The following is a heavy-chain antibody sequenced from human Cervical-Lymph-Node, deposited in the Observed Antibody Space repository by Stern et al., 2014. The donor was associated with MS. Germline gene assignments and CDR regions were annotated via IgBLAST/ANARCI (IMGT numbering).Heavy chain of an antibody. CDR2: ISPDGRTT. Sequence: VQLVESEGGVVQPGRSLRLSCAASGFTFGDHNMHWVRQAPGRALEWLAIISPDGRTTYYADSVKGRFTSSRDNSKSTLYLQLNSLRPEDTAVYYCARDRNWNYDYWGQGTLVIVSS. D-gene: IGHD1-7*01. CDR3: ARDRNWNYDY. J-gene: IGHJ4*02. CDR1: GFTFGDHN. V-gene: IGHV3-30*04.